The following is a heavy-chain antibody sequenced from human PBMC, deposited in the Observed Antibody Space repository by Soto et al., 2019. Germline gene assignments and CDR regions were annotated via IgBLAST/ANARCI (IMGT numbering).Heavy chain of an antibody. CDR1: GYTFTGYY. Sequence: QVQLVQSGAEVKKPGASVKVSCKASGYTFTGYYMHWVRQAPGQGLAWMGWINPNSGGTNYAQKFQGCVTMTRDTSISTAYMELSRLRSDDTAVYYCARAGGYGVWSGYCDYWGQGTLVTVSS. CDR3: ARAGGYGVWSGYCDY. V-gene: IGHV1-2*04. CDR2: INPNSGGT. J-gene: IGHJ4*02. D-gene: IGHD3-3*01.